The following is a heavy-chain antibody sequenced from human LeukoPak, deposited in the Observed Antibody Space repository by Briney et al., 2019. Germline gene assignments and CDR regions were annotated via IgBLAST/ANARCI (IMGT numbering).Heavy chain of an antibody. V-gene: IGHV3-23*01. CDR1: GFTFSNYA. CDR2: ISGSGGST. J-gene: IGHJ4*02. Sequence: GGSLRLSCAASGFTFSNYAMSWVRQAPGKGLEWASAISGSGGSTFYAYSLKVRFTISRDNSKNTLYLQMNRLRAEDTAVYYCAQDRPNYWGQGTLVTVSS. CDR3: AQDRPNY.